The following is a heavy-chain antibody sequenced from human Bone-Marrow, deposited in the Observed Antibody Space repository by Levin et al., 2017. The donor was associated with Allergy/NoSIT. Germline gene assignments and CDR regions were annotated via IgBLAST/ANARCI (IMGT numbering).Heavy chain of an antibody. CDR2: IKQDGSEK. Sequence: GESLKISCAASGFTFSSYWMSWVRQAPGKGLEWVANIKQDGSEKYYVDSVKGRFTISRDNAKNSLYLQMNSLRAEDTAVYYCARDYSSSSEIPVGWFDPWGQGTLVTVSS. V-gene: IGHV3-7*01. CDR3: ARDYSSSSEIPVGWFDP. J-gene: IGHJ5*02. CDR1: GFTFSSYW. D-gene: IGHD6-6*01.